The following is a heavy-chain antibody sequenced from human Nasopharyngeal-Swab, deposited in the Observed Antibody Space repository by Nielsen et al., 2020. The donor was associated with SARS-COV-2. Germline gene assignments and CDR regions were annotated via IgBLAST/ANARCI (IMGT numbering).Heavy chain of an antibody. V-gene: IGHV5-51*01. Sequence: GESLKISCKGSGYSFTSYWIGWVRQMPGKGLEWMGIIYPGDSDTRYSPSFQGQVTISADKSISTAYLQWSSLKASDTAMYYCARRFKSSGCKSHPHDAFDIWGQGTMVTVSS. D-gene: IGHD1-1*01. CDR2: IYPGDSDT. J-gene: IGHJ3*02. CDR3: ARRFKSSGCKSHPHDAFDI. CDR1: GYSFTSYW.